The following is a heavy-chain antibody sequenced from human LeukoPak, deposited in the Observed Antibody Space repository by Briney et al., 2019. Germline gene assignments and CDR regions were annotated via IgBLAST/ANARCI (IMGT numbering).Heavy chain of an antibody. CDR1: GGSISSYY. CDR3: ARYSGSYPSFDY. CDR2: IYYSGST. Sequence: SETLSLTCTVSGGSISSYYWSWIRQPPGKGLEWIGYIYYSGSTNYNPSLKRRVTISVDTSKNQFSLKLSSVTAADTAVYYCARYSGSYPSFDYWGQGTLVTVSS. V-gene: IGHV4-59*01. D-gene: IGHD1-26*01. J-gene: IGHJ4*02.